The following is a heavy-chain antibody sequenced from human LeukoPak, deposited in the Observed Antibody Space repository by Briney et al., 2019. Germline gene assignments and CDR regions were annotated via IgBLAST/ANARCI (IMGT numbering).Heavy chain of an antibody. J-gene: IGHJ3*02. CDR2: IKSKTDGGTT. V-gene: IGHV3-15*01. Sequence: GGSLRLSCAASGFAFNTSGMSWVRQAPGKGLEWVGRIKSKTDGGTTDYAAPVKGRFTISRDDSKNTLYLQMNSLKTEDTAVYYCTTDLGARYSYGSFDIWGQGTMVTVSS. D-gene: IGHD5-18*01. CDR3: TTDLGARYSYGSFDI. CDR1: GFAFNTSG.